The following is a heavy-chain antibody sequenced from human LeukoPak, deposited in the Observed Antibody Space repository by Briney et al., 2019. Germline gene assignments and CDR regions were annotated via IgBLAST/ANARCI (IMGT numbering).Heavy chain of an antibody. CDR3: ARVKLGNYFDY. V-gene: IGHV3-66*02. J-gene: IGHJ4*02. CDR2: IYSGGST. Sequence: GGSLRLSCAASGFTVSSNYMSWVRQAPGKGLEWVSVIYSGGSTYYADSVKGRFTISRDNSKNTLYLQMNSLRAEDTAVYYCARVKLGNYFDYWGQGTLVTVSS. D-gene: IGHD7-27*01. CDR1: GFTVSSNY.